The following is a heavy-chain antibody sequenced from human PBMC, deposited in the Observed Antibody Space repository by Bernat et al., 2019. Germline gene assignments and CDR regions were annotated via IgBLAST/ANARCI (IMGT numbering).Heavy chain of an antibody. CDR3: ARQNQRIAGPPRGNWFDP. CDR1: GYSFTSYW. J-gene: IGHJ5*02. CDR2: IDPSDSYT. D-gene: IGHD6-13*01. V-gene: IGHV5-10-1*01. Sequence: EVQLVQSGAEVKKPGESLRISCKGSGYSFTSYWISWVRQMPGKGLEWMGRIDPSDSYTNYSPSFQGHVTISADKSISTASLSWGSLKASDTAMYYCARQNQRIAGPPRGNWFDPWGQGTLVTVSS.